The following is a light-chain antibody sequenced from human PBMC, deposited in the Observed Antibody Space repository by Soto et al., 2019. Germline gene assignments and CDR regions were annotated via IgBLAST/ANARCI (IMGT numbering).Light chain of an antibody. J-gene: IGKJ1*01. Sequence: EVVLTQSPGTLSLSPGAGATLSCRASQSISSNFLAWYQQKRGQAPRLLIHGAPNRATGIPDRFSGSGSGTDLTLTITRLEPEDFEVYYCQQYGGSPRTFGQGTKVDIK. CDR3: QQYGGSPRT. V-gene: IGKV3-20*01. CDR1: QSISSNF. CDR2: GAP.